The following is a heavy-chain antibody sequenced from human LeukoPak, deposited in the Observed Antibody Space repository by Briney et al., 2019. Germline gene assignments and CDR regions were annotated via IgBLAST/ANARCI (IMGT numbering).Heavy chain of an antibody. D-gene: IGHD1-26*01. CDR3: AKGGPPTGASPRPWDFNY. V-gene: IGHV3-30*18. CDR2: ISYDGSYE. Sequence: GGSLRLSCAASRFIFSTYGMHWVRRAPGKGLEWVAVISYDGSYESYADSVKGRFTISRDNSKNTLYLQMNSLRVEDTAVYYCAKGGPPTGASPRPWDFNYWGQGALVTVSS. J-gene: IGHJ4*02. CDR1: RFIFSTYG.